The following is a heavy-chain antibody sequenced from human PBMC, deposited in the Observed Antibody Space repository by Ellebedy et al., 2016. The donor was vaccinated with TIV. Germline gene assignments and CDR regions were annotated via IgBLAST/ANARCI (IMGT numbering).Heavy chain of an antibody. CDR2: IKQDGSQT. D-gene: IGHD6-19*01. V-gene: IGHV3-7*01. CDR1: GFTISSYW. CDR3: TRIGVGQWLVDY. Sequence: GGSLRLSCAASGFTISSYWMSWVRQAPGKGLEWVANIKQDGSQTYYVDSVRGRFTISRDNARNSLYLQMDSLRVEDTAVYYCTRIGVGQWLVDYWGQGTLVTVSS. J-gene: IGHJ4*02.